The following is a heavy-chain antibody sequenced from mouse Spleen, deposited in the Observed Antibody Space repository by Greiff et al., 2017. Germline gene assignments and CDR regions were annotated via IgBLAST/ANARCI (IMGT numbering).Heavy chain of an antibody. CDR3: ARSDYGNYFDY. Sequence: LMESGPELVKPGASVKISCKASGYTFTDYYINWVKQKPGQGLEWIGWIYPGSGNTKYNEKFKGKATLTVDTSSSTAYMQLSSLTSEDTAVYFCARSDYGNYFDYWGQGTTLTVSS. CDR1: GYTFTDYY. J-gene: IGHJ2*01. D-gene: IGHD2-1*01. V-gene: IGHV1-84*02. CDR2: IYPGSGNT.